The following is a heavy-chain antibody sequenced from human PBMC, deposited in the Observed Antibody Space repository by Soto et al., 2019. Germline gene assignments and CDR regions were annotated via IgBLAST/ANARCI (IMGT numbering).Heavy chain of an antibody. CDR1: GYSFTNYW. V-gene: IGHV5-10-1*01. CDR3: ARGYTSTDY. CDR2: IDPSDSST. J-gene: IGHJ4*02. D-gene: IGHD6-13*01. Sequence: GESLKISCKGSGYSFTNYWINLVRHMPGKGMEWVGRIDPSDSSTNYSPSFQGHVTISADKSISTAYLQWNSLKASDTAMYYCARGYTSTDYWGQGTLVTVSS.